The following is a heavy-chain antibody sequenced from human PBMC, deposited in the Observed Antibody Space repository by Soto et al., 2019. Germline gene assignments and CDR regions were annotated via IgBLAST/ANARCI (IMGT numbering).Heavy chain of an antibody. CDR2: IFPIFGTA. CDR1: GGTFSSYA. V-gene: IGHV1-69*12. D-gene: IGHD5-18*01. Sequence: QVQLVQYGAEVKKPGSSVKVSCKASGGTFSSYAISWVRQAPGQGLEWMGGIFPIFGTANYAQKFQGRVMISADEFTNTTYMELSSLRSEDTAVYYCERDRSVTDYCFDYWGQRTVVTVSS. J-gene: IGHJ4*02. CDR3: ERDRSVTDYCFDY.